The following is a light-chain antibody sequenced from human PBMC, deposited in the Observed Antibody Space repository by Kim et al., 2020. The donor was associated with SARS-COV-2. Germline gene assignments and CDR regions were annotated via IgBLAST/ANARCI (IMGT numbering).Light chain of an antibody. J-gene: IGKJ2*01. CDR1: QSVSNNY. CDR2: GAS. V-gene: IGKV3-20*01. CDR3: QQYGSSPPHT. Sequence: EIVLTQSPGTLSLSPGERATLSCRASQSVSNNYLAWYQHKSGQAPRLLIYGASSRATGIPDRFSGSGSGTDFTLSISRMEPEDSAVYYCQQYGSSPPHTFGQGTKLEI.